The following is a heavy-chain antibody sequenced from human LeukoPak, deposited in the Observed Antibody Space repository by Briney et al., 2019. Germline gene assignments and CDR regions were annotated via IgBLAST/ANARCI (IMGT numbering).Heavy chain of an antibody. J-gene: IGHJ3*02. Sequence: ASVKVSCKASGYTFTSYYMHWVRQAPGQGLGWMGIINPSGGSTSYAQKFQGRVTMTRDTSTSTVYMELSSLRSEDTAVYYCASPTVTTGAFDIWGQGTMVTVSS. CDR3: ASPTVTTGAFDI. V-gene: IGHV1-46*01. D-gene: IGHD4-17*01. CDR1: GYTFTSYY. CDR2: INPSGGST.